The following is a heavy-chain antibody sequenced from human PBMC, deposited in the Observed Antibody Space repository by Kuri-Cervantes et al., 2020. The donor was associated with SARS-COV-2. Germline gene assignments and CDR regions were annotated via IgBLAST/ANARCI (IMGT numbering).Heavy chain of an antibody. CDR2: IHHRGTT. CDR1: GDSITNGVYY. J-gene: IGHJ4*02. Sequence: LRLSCSVSGDSITNGVYYWSWIRQPPGKGLEWIGYIHHRGTTYATLTSRVTISVDTSKNQFSLKLSSVTAADTAVYYCAREVSSEQLVAFDYWGQGTLVTVSS. CDR3: AREVSSEQLVAFDY. D-gene: IGHD6-6*01. V-gene: IGHV4-30-2*01.